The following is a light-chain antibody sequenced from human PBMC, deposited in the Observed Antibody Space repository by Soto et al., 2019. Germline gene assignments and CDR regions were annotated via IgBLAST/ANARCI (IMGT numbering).Light chain of an antibody. J-gene: IGKJ4*01. V-gene: IGKV1-33*01. CDR2: DAS. CDR3: QQFAHLPT. Sequence: DIQMTHSPTSLSASIGDRVTISCQASQDITKSLNWYQQKAGKAPKVLIYDASNLETGVPSRFSGTGSGKEFTLKISTLQPEDVATYYGQQFAHLPTFGXGTKVDIX. CDR1: QDITKS.